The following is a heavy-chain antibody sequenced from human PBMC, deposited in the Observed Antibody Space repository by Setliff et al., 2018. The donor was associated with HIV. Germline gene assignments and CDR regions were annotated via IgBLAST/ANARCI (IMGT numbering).Heavy chain of an antibody. CDR1: GYNFTSHG. CDR2: IATYNGNT. D-gene: IGHD4-17*01. Sequence: PSVKVSCKASGYNFTSHGISWVRQAPGQGPEWMGWIATYNGNTRYAESLQGRLSLTTDTSTDTVYMALSSLTSDDTAVYYCVTEGDYLAGNYYYYYLDVWGKGTTVTVSS. J-gene: IGHJ6*03. CDR3: VTEGDYLAGNYYYYYLDV. V-gene: IGHV1-18*01.